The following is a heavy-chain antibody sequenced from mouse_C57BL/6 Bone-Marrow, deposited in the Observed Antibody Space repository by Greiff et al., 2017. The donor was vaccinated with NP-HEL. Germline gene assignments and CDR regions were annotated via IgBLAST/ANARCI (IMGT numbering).Heavy chain of an antibody. CDR1: EYEFPSHD. CDR2: INSDGGST. D-gene: IGHD4-1*02. J-gene: IGHJ1*03. CDR3: ARLSTGTGYFDV. Sequence: EVKVVESGGGLVQPGESLKLSCESNEYEFPSHDMSWVRKTPEKRLELVAAINSDGGSTYYPDTMERRFIISRDNTKKTLYLQMSILRSEDTALYYCARLSTGTGYFDVWGTGTTVTVSS. V-gene: IGHV5-2*01.